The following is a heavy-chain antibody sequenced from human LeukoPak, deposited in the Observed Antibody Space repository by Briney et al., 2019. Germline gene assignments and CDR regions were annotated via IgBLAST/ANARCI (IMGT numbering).Heavy chain of an antibody. J-gene: IGHJ6*02. V-gene: IGHV3-30-3*01. D-gene: IGHD2-2*01. CDR3: ALSAATGGMDV. CDR1: GFTFTTYA. CDR2: ISSDGNKK. Sequence: GGSLRLSCATSGFTFTTYAMQWVRQAPGKGLEWVAVISSDGNKKNYADSVKGRFTISKDSSKNTLYLQMNTLRAEDTAVYYCALSAATGGMDVWGQGTTVTVSS.